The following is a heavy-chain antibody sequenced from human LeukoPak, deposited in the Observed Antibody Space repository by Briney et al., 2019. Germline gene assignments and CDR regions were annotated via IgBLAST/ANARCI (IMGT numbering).Heavy chain of an antibody. D-gene: IGHD5-12*01. CDR3: ARDGLLGGYALYFDC. J-gene: IGHJ4*02. Sequence: PGGSLRLSCAASGFTFSSYAMHWVRQAPGKGLEYVSGINNNGGRTYHGNSVKGRFTISRDNSKNTLYLQMGSLRAEDMAVYYCARDGLLGGYALYFDCWGQGILVTVSS. CDR2: INNNGGRT. V-gene: IGHV3-64*01. CDR1: GFTFSSYA.